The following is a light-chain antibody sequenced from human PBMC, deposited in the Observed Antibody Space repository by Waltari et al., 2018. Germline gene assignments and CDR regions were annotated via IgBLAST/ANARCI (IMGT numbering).Light chain of an antibody. CDR2: EVG. CDR3: SSYTTSSAPGV. Sequence: QSALTQPASVSGSPGQSITISCSGTDSDVGAYDFVSWYQQHPGKAPHLIIYEVGNRPSGISNRFSASKSGNTASLTISGLQAEDEADYYCSSYTTSSAPGVFGTGTRVTVL. J-gene: IGLJ1*01. V-gene: IGLV2-14*01. CDR1: DSDVGAYDF.